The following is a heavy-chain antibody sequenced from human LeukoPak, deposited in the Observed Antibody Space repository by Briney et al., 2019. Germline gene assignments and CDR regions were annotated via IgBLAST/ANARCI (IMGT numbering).Heavy chain of an antibody. CDR1: GFTFSSYG. D-gene: IGHD2-15*01. CDR3: AKGCSGGSCSNLDY. V-gene: IGHV3-33*06. CDR2: IWYDGSNK. J-gene: IGHJ4*02. Sequence: GGSLRLSCAASGFTFSSYGVHWVRQAPGKGLEWVAIIWYDGSNKYYADSVKGRFTISRDNSKNTLYLQMNSLRAEDTAVYYCAKGCSGGSCSNLDYWGQGTLVTVSS.